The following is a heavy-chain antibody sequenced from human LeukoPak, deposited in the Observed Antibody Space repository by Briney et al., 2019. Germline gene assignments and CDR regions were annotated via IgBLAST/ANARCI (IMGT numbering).Heavy chain of an antibody. CDR2: ISSSSSLI. CDR1: GFTFSNYG. D-gene: IGHD4-17*01. J-gene: IGHJ6*02. Sequence: GGSLRLSCAASGFTFSNYGMNWVRQAPGKGLEWISYISSSSSLIYYADSVKGRFTISRDNAENSLYLQMNSLRADDTAVYYCAREGYGDSSGMDVWGQGTTVTVSS. V-gene: IGHV3-48*01. CDR3: AREGYGDSSGMDV.